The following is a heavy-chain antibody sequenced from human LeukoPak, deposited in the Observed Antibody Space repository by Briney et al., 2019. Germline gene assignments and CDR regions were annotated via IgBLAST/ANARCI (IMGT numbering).Heavy chain of an antibody. V-gene: IGHV3-23*01. CDR3: AKPVARVVVVPAAIPVGY. D-gene: IGHD2-2*01. Sequence: GGSLRLXCAASGFTFSSYAMSWVRQAPGKGLEWVSAISGSGGSTYYADSEKGRFTISRDNSKNTLYLQMNSLRAEDTAVYYCAKPVARVVVVPAAIPVGYWGQRTLVTVSS. CDR1: GFTFSSYA. CDR2: ISGSGGST. J-gene: IGHJ4*02.